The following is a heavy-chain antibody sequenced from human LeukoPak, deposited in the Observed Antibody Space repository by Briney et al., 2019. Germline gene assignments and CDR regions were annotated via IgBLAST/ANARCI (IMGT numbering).Heavy chain of an antibody. Sequence: ASVKVSCKASGYTFTGYYMHWVRQAPGQGLEWMGWINPNSGGTNYAQKFQGRVTMTRDTSISTAYMELSRLRSEDTAVYYCARAVCSSTSCYFPRHYYYYYGMDVWGQGTTVTVSS. J-gene: IGHJ6*02. CDR2: INPNSGGT. CDR3: ARAVCSSTSCYFPRHYYYYYGMDV. D-gene: IGHD2-2*01. V-gene: IGHV1-2*02. CDR1: GYTFTGYY.